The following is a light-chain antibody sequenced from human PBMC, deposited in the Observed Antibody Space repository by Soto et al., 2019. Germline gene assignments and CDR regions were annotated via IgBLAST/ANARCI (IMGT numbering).Light chain of an antibody. CDR3: QQYGSSPYT. J-gene: IGKJ2*01. Sequence: EIVLTQSPGTLSLSPGERATLSCRASQSVSSSYLAWYQQKPGQAPRLLIYGASSRATGIPDRFSGSGSGTDFTLTIRRLEPEDFAVYYCQQYGSSPYTFGQGTKVEIK. V-gene: IGKV3-20*01. CDR2: GAS. CDR1: QSVSSSY.